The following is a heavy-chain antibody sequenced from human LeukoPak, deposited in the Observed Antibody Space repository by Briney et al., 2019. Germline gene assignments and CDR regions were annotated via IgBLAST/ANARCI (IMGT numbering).Heavy chain of an antibody. Sequence: SVKVSCKASGGTFSSYAISWVRQAPGQGLEWMGGIIPIFGTANYAQKFQGRVTITTDESTSTAYMELSSLRSEDTAVYYCARDPGDDIAVPGDPWGQGTLVTVSS. CDR2: IIPIFGTA. CDR1: GGTFSSYA. V-gene: IGHV1-69*05. D-gene: IGHD2-2*01. J-gene: IGHJ5*02. CDR3: ARDPGDDIAVPGDP.